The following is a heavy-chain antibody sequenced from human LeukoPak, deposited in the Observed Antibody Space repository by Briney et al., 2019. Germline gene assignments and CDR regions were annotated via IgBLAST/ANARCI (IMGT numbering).Heavy chain of an antibody. J-gene: IGHJ4*02. V-gene: IGHV3-33*06. Sequence: PGGSLRLSCAASGFSFSSYGMHWVRQAPGKGLEWVAVIWYDGSNKYYADSVKGRFTISRDNSKNTLYLQMNSLRAEDTAVYYCAKDDGGSPYFDYWGQGTLVTVSS. CDR3: AKDDGGSPYFDY. CDR1: GFSFSSYG. CDR2: IWYDGSNK. D-gene: IGHD1-26*01.